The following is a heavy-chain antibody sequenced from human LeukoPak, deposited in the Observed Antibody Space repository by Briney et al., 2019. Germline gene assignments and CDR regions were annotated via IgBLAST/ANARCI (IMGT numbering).Heavy chain of an antibody. D-gene: IGHD3-10*01. CDR2: IKQDGSEK. J-gene: IGHJ6*02. Sequence: GGSLRLSCAASGFTFSSYWMSWVRQAPGKGLEWVANIKQDGSEKHYVDSVKGRFTIARDNAKNSLYLEMNSLRGEDTAVYYCARDVKELKWFGELLAGGPSECYAMDVWGQGTTVTVSS. CDR1: GFTFSSYW. V-gene: IGHV3-7*01. CDR3: ARDVKELKWFGELLAGGPSECYAMDV.